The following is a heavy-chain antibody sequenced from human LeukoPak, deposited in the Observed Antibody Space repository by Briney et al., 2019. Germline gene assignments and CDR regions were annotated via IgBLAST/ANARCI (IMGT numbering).Heavy chain of an antibody. Sequence: GGSLRLSCAASGFTSSSYAMHWVRQAPGKGLEWVAVISYDGSNKYYADSVKGRFTISRDYSKNTLYLQMNSLRAEDTAVYYCARAQLPYCGGDCDGFDYWGQGTLVTVSS. CDR1: GFTSSSYA. V-gene: IGHV3-30-3*01. D-gene: IGHD2-21*02. J-gene: IGHJ4*02. CDR2: ISYDGSNK. CDR3: ARAQLPYCGGDCDGFDY.